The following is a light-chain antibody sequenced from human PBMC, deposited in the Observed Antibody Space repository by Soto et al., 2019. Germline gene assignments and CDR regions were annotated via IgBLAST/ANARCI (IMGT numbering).Light chain of an antibody. J-gene: IGLJ2*01. CDR3: EAWDDSLNGVV. CDR1: SSNIGSNN. CDR2: SNN. V-gene: IGLV1-44*01. Sequence: QSVLTQTPSASGTPGQRVNISCSGSSSNIGSNNVNWYQQLPGTAPKLLIYSNNQRPSGVPDRFSGSESGTSASLAISGLQSEDEADYYCEAWDDSLNGVVFGGGTKLTVL.